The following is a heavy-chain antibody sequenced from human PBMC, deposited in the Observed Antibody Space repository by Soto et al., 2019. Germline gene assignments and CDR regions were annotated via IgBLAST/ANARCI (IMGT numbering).Heavy chain of an antibody. V-gene: IGHV4-4*07. CDR1: GGSISSYY. J-gene: IGHJ6*02. CDR3: ASGPAYCSSTSFYATLTGTSPYYYYYGMGV. D-gene: IGHD2-2*01. Sequence: PSETLSLTCTVSGGSISSYYWSWIRQPAGKGLEWIGRIYTSGSTNYNPSLKSRVTMSVDTSKNQFSLKLSSVTAADTAVYYCASGPAYCSSTSFYATLTGTSPYYYYYGMGVWGQGTTVTVSS. CDR2: IYTSGST.